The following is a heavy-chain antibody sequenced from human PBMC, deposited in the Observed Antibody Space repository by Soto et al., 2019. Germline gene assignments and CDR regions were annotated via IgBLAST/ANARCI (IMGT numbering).Heavy chain of an antibody. CDR3: VQSRCGGDCLQSYSSHSYYGLDV. V-gene: IGHV2-5*02. CDR2: IYWDDDK. D-gene: IGHD2-21*01. J-gene: IGHJ6*02. Sequence: QITLKESGPTLVKPTQTLTLTCTFSGFSLSTTGVGVGWIRQPPGKALEWLALIYWDDDKRYNPSLKSRLTITKDTSKNQVVLTMTNMDPVDTANYYCVQSRCGGDCLQSYSSHSYYGLDVWGQGTTVTVSS. CDR1: GFSLSTTGVG.